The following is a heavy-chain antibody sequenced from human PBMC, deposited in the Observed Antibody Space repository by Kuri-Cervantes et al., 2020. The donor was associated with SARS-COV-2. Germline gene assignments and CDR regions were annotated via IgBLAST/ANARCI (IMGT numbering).Heavy chain of an antibody. D-gene: IGHD3/OR15-3a*01. CDR3: AKDITPNPYDFCPGLDV. CDR2: ISGVGGTT. CDR1: GFTFSSYA. Sequence: GESLKISCTASGFTFSSYAMSWVRQAPGKGLEWVSGISGVGGTTHYADSVKGRFTVSRDNFRNTLYLQMNSLSAGDTAVYYCAKDITPNPYDFCPGLDVWGQGTPVTVSS. J-gene: IGHJ6*02. V-gene: IGHV3-23*01.